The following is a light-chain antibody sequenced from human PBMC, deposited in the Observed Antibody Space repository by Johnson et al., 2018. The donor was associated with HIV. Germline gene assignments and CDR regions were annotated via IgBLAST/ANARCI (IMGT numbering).Light chain of an antibody. Sequence: QSVLTQPPSVSAAPGQKVTISCSGSSSNIGNNYVSWYQQLPGTAPKLLIYDNNKRPSGIPDRFYGSKSGTSATMGITGLQTGDEADYYFGTRDSSLSPYVFGTGPKVTVL. J-gene: IGLJ1*01. V-gene: IGLV1-51*01. CDR1: SSNIGNNY. CDR3: GTRDSSLSPYV. CDR2: DNN.